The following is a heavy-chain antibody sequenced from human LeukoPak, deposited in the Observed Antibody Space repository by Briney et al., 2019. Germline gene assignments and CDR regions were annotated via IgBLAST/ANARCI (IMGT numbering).Heavy chain of an antibody. CDR1: GFTFSSYE. D-gene: IGHD3-16*01. CDR2: ISGSGGST. Sequence: PGGSLRLSCAASGFTFSSYEMNWVRQAPGKGLEWVSAISGSGGSTYYADSVKGRFTISRDNSKNTLYLQMNSLRAEDTAVYYCAKAVWGSDAFDIWGQGTMVTVSS. V-gene: IGHV3-23*01. CDR3: AKAVWGSDAFDI. J-gene: IGHJ3*02.